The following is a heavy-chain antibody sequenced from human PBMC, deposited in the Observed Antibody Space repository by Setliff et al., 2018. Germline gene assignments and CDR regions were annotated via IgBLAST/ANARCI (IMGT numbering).Heavy chain of an antibody. J-gene: IGHJ5*02. CDR2: IYYTGNT. CDR1: GGSISSSSYY. Sequence: SETLSLTCTVSGGSISSSSYYWGWIRQPPGKGLEWIGTIYYTGNTYYNPSLKSRVTISVDTSKNQFSLNLSSVTAADTAIHYCARVVPLGGTDRWGQGTLVTVSS. V-gene: IGHV4-39*07. D-gene: IGHD1-1*01. CDR3: ARVVPLGGTDR.